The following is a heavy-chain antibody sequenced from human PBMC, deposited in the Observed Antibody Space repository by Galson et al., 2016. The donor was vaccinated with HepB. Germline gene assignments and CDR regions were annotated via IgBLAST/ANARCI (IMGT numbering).Heavy chain of an antibody. Sequence: SLRLSCAASGFTFSSYAMNWVRQAPGKGLEWVSAILNSGASTSYADSVKGRFTISRDKSKNTVYLQMNNLRAEDTAVYYCAKCLWVRGVYPFDPWGQGTLVTVSS. CDR1: GFTFSSYA. CDR2: ILNSGAST. J-gene: IGHJ5*02. CDR3: AKCLWVRGVYPFDP. D-gene: IGHD3-10*01. V-gene: IGHV3-23*01.